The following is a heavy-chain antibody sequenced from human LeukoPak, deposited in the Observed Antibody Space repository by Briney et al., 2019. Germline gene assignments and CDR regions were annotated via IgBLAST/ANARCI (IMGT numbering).Heavy chain of an antibody. J-gene: IGHJ4*02. CDR2: MNPNSGNT. D-gene: IGHD5-24*01. CDR3: ASSSGGDGYNPDFDY. CDR1: GYTFTSYD. Sequence: ASVKVSCKASGYTFTSYDINWVRQATGQGLEWMGWMNPNSGNTGYAQKFQGRVTMTRNTSISTAYMELSSLRSEDTAVYYCASSSGGDGYNPDFDYWGQETLVTVSS. V-gene: IGHV1-8*01.